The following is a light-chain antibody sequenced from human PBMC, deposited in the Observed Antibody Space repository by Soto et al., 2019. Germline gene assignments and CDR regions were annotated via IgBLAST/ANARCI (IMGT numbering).Light chain of an antibody. CDR1: SSNIGSNY. V-gene: IGLV1-47*02. Sequence: QSVLTQPPSASGTRGQRVTISCSGSSSNIGSNYVYWYQQLPGTAPKLLIYSNNQRPSGVPDRFSGSKSGTSASLAISGLRSEDEADYYCAALDDSLSDHWVFGGGTKVTVL. CDR2: SNN. CDR3: AALDDSLSDHWV. J-gene: IGLJ3*02.